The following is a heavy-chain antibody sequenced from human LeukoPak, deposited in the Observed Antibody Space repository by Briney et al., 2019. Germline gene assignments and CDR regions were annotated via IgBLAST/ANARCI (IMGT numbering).Heavy chain of an antibody. V-gene: IGHV1-24*01. D-gene: IGHD2-2*01. CDR1: GYTLTELS. CDR2: VDPEDGET. Sequence: GASVKVSCKVSGYTLTELSMHWVRQAPGKGLEWMGSVDPEDGETIYAQKFQGRVTMTRDTSISTAYMELSRLRSDDTAVYYCAILPAAPNWNYADYWGQGTLVTVSS. CDR3: AILPAAPNWNYADY. J-gene: IGHJ4*02.